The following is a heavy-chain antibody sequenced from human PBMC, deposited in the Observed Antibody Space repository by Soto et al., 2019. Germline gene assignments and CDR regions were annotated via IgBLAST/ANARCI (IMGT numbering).Heavy chain of an antibody. CDR1: GFPFSTYT. CDR3: ARDDAIFGAIPRMDI. CDR2: ITTGSSRNI. Sequence: GGSLRLSCSASGFPFSTYTMYWVRQAPGKGLEWVSSITTGSSRNIFYADSVKGRFTISRDNANNILYLEMDNLRVEDTAVYYCARDDAIFGAIPRMDIWGQGTTVTVSS. J-gene: IGHJ6*02. D-gene: IGHD3-3*01. V-gene: IGHV3-21*06.